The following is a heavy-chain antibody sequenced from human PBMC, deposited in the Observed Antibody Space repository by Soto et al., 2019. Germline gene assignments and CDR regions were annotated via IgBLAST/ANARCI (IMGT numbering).Heavy chain of an antibody. V-gene: IGHV3-23*01. J-gene: IGHJ4*02. CDR2: VSDSGAST. D-gene: IGHD1-26*01. Sequence: GWSLRLSCVCSVFMFIGYAMHWVRQAPGKGLEWVSTVSDSGASTCYAHSVKGRFTVSRDNSNNMLSLEMDSLRAEDTALYFCAKDARRTGLVGQWVDWGQGTLVTVSS. CDR1: VFMFIGYA. CDR3: AKDARRTGLVGQWVD.